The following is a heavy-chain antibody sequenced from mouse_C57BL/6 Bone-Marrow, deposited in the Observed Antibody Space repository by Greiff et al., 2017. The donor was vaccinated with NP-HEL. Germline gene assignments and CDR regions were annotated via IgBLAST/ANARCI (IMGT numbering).Heavy chain of an antibody. CDR1: PSTPPITF. J-gene: IGHJ2*01. D-gene: IGHD4-1*01. V-gene: IGHV1-64*01. CDR3: ARWGELGRPFGY. Sequence: VQLQQPGAELVKPVAAGMLSCAAAPSTPPITFIHFLTPLPLQVLECIGMIHPTLCSTNYNEKFKSKATLTVDKSSSTAYMQLSSLTSEDSAVYSCARWGELGRPFGYWGQGTTLTVSS. CDR2: IHPTLCST.